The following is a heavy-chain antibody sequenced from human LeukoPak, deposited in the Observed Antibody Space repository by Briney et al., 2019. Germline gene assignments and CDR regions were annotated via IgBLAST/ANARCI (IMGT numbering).Heavy chain of an antibody. Sequence: GASVTVSFKASGYTFTGYYMHWVRQAPGQGLEWMGWINPNSGGTNYAQKFQGRLTMTRDTSISTAYMDLSSLRSDDTAVYYCARGCQYQLLIYFYYYMDVWGKGTTVTVSS. D-gene: IGHD2-2*01. J-gene: IGHJ6*03. V-gene: IGHV1-2*02. CDR2: INPNSGGT. CDR1: GYTFTGYY. CDR3: ARGCQYQLLIYFYYYMDV.